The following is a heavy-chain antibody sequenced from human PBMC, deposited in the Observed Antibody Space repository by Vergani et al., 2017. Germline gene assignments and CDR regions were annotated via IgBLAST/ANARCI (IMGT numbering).Heavy chain of an antibody. J-gene: IGHJ4*02. CDR2: ISYDGTQK. Sequence: QVHLVESGGGVVQPGRSLRLSCVVSGFTSSYYGMHWVRQAPGKGLEWVAVISYDGTQKYYADSVKGRFTISRDNSKNTLYLQMNSLRAEDTAVYYCARQKGYSSSSFDYWGQGTLVTVSA. CDR1: GFTSSYYG. D-gene: IGHD6-6*01. V-gene: IGHV3-30*03. CDR3: ARQKGYSSSSFDY.